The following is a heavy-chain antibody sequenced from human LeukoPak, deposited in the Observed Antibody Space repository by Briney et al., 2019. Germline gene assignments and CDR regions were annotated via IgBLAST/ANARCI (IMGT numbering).Heavy chain of an antibody. CDR1: GFTFDDYA. V-gene: IGHV3-9*03. CDR3: AKGIGRIVVVPAAMDY. CDR2: ISWNSGSI. J-gene: IGHJ4*02. D-gene: IGHD2-2*01. Sequence: PGRSLRLSCAASGFTFDDYAMHWVRQAPGKGLEWVSGISWNSGSIGYADSVKGRFTISRDNAKHSLYLQMNSLRAEDMALYYCAKGIGRIVVVPAAMDYWGQGTLVTVSS.